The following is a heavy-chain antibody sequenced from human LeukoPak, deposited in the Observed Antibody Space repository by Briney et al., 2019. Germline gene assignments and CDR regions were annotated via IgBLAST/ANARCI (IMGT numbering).Heavy chain of an antibody. CDR2: IYTSGST. CDR3: ARQGVVISLRAFDI. J-gene: IGHJ3*02. D-gene: IGHD3-3*01. CDR1: GGSISSGSYY. V-gene: IGHV4-61*02. Sequence: TTSETLSLTCTVSGGSISSGSYYWSWIRQPAGKGLEWIGRIYTSGSTNYNPSLKSRVTISVDTSKNQFSLKLSSVTAADTAVYYCARQGVVISLRAFDIWGQGTMVTVSS.